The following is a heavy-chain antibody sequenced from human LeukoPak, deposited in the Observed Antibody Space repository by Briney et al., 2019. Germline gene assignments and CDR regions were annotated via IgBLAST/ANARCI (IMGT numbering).Heavy chain of an antibody. CDR1: GYTFTGYY. V-gene: IGHV1-2*02. J-gene: IGHJ5*02. CDR3: ARDLGIYDTSGYYYINWFDP. Sequence: ASVKVSCKASGYTFTGYYMHWVRQVPGQGLEWMGWINPNSGGTNYAQKFQGRVTKTRDTSISTAYMELSRLRSDDTAVYYCARDLGIYDTSGYYYINWFDPWGQGTLVTVSS. D-gene: IGHD3-22*01. CDR2: INPNSGGT.